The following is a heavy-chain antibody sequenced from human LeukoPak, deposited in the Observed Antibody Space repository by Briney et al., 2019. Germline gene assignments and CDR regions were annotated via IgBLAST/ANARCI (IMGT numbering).Heavy chain of an antibody. CDR2: ISGSGGST. Sequence: GGALRLSCAASGFTFSSYAMSWVRQAPGKGLESVSAISGSGGSTYYADSVKGRFTISRDNSKNTLYLQMNSLRAEDTAVYYCAKAIAAQRVYSSSGLWGQGTLVTVSS. CDR1: GFTFSSYA. CDR3: AKAIAAQRVYSSSGL. V-gene: IGHV3-23*01. J-gene: IGHJ4*02. D-gene: IGHD6-6*01.